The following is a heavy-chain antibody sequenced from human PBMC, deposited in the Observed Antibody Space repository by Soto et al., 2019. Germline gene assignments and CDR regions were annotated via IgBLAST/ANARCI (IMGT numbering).Heavy chain of an antibody. J-gene: IGHJ3*02. Sequence: SQTLSLTSTVSQGCLSSDSYYWDWIRQPPGKGLEWIGNVYYSGSTNYNPSLESRVTISVDTSKNQFSLKLSSVTAADTAVYYCARQTDTYYTFDAFDIWGQGTMVT. D-gene: IGHD3-22*01. CDR1: QGCLSSDSYY. CDR3: ARQTDTYYTFDAFDI. V-gene: IGHV4-39*01. CDR2: VYYSGST.